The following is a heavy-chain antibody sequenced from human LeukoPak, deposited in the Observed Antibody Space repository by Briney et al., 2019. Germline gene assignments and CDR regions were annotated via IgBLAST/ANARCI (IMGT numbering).Heavy chain of an antibody. CDR2: INPNSGGT. CDR1: GYIFTDYY. CDR3: ARSSGWKYNIDY. J-gene: IGHJ4*02. D-gene: IGHD6-19*01. V-gene: IGHV1-2*02. Sequence: ASVKVSCKASGYIFTDYYMHWVRQAPGQELEWMGWINPNSGGTNYAQKFQGRVTMTRDTSISTAYMELSRLRSDDTAMYYCARSSGWKYNIDYWGQGTLVTVSS.